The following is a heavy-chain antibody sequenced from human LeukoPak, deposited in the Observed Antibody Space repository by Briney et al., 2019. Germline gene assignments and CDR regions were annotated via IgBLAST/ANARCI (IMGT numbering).Heavy chain of an antibody. CDR2: MNPNSGNT. J-gene: IGHJ5*02. CDR1: GYTFTSYD. CDR3: ARTFRYFRNWFDP. D-gene: IGHD2/OR15-2a*01. Sequence: GASVKVSCKASGYTFTSYDINWVRQATGQGLEWMGWMNPNSGNTGYAQKFQGRVTMTRNTSISTAYMELSSLRSEDTAVYYCARTFRYFRNWFDPWGQGTLVTVSS. V-gene: IGHV1-8*01.